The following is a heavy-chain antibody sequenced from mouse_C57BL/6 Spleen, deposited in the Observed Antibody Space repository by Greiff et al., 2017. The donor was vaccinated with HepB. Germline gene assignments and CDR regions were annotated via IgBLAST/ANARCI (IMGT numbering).Heavy chain of an antibody. D-gene: IGHD3-1*01. J-gene: IGHJ4*01. CDR3: ARGGPGFYAMDY. Sequence: QVQLQQSGAELARPGASVKLSCKASGYTFTSYGISWVKQRTGQGLEWIGEIYPRSGNTYYNEKFKGKATLTADKSSSTAYMDLRSLTSEDSAVYFCARGGPGFYAMDYWGQGTSVTVSS. CDR1: GYTFTSYG. V-gene: IGHV1-81*01. CDR2: IYPRSGNT.